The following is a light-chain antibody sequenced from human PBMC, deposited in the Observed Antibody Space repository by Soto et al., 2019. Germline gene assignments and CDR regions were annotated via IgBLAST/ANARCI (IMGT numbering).Light chain of an antibody. CDR2: TGS. V-gene: IGKV1-12*01. Sequence: DIQMTQSPSSVSASVGDGVSTLVRASQVISNCLAGFQQKPGRAPKHLIHTGSSLQSGVPSRFSGTGSGTDFTLTISSLQPEDVATYYCQQANSFPLTFGGGTKVEIK. CDR1: QVISNC. CDR3: QQANSFPLT. J-gene: IGKJ4*01.